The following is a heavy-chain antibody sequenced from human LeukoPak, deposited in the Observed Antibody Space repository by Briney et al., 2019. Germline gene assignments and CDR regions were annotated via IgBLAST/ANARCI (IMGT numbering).Heavy chain of an antibody. CDR2: VYHSGLT. CDR3: ARTQNSSYDLGPFDY. V-gene: IGHV4-30-4*01. CDR1: GGSISGADYY. J-gene: IGHJ4*02. Sequence: SQTLSLTCTVSGGSISGADYYWSWIRQPPGKGLEWIGYVYHSGLTYYNPSLKSRLAISVDTSKNQFSLNLNSVTAADTAMYYCARTQNSSYDLGPFDYWGQGTLVTVSS. D-gene: IGHD5-12*01.